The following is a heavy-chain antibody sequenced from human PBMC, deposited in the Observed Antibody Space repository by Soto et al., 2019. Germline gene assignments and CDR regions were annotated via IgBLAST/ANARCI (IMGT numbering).Heavy chain of an antibody. D-gene: IGHD7-27*01. CDR3: VKDTPAWRQVWGYDY. V-gene: IGHV3-23*01. CDR1: GFTFSSYA. Sequence: GGSLRLSCAASGFTFSSYAMSWVRQAPGKGLEWVSAISGSGGSTYYADSVKGWFTISRDNSKNTLYLQMNGLRAEDTAVYYCVKDTPAWRQVWGYDYWGQGVQVTVSS. CDR2: ISGSGGST. J-gene: IGHJ4*02.